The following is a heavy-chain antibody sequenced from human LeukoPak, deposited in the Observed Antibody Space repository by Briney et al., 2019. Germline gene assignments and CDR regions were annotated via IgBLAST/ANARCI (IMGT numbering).Heavy chain of an antibody. CDR3: ARDTLEYSNSPDALDI. D-gene: IGHD4-23*01. V-gene: IGHV3-48*02. CDR1: GFTFSNFA. J-gene: IGHJ3*02. Sequence: GGSLRLSCAASGFTFSNFAMSWLRQAPGKGLEWVSYIGSSGSTVYYADSVKGRFTISRDNAKNSLYMQMESLRDEDTAIYYCARDTLEYSNSPDALDIWGQGTMVTVSS. CDR2: IGSSGSTV.